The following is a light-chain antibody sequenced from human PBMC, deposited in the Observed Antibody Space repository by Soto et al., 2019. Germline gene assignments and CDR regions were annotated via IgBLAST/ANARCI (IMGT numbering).Light chain of an antibody. Sequence: QSALTQPASVSGSPGQSITISCTGTSSDVGGYNYVSWYQQHPGKAPKLMIYDVSNRPSGVSNRFSGSKSGNTASLTISGLQAEDEADYYCSSHTISSTGVFGPGTKVTV. CDR3: SSHTISSTGV. CDR2: DVS. CDR1: SSDVGGYNY. V-gene: IGLV2-14*01. J-gene: IGLJ1*01.